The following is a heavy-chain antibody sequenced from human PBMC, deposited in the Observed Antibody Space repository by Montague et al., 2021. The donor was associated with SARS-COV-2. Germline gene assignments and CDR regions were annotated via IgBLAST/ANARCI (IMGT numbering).Heavy chain of an antibody. CDR3: AKKKYYYDSGAFYGWFDP. Sequence: SETLSLTCTASGDSFTSSTYSWGWIRQPPGKGLEWIGNMYYNGSTHFNPSLKSRATMSVDSSKNQFSLKLSSVTAADTAVYFCAKKKYYYDSGAFYGWFDPWGQGALVTVSS. D-gene: IGHD3-22*01. CDR2: MYYNGST. J-gene: IGHJ5*02. V-gene: IGHV4-39*01. CDR1: GDSFTSSTYS.